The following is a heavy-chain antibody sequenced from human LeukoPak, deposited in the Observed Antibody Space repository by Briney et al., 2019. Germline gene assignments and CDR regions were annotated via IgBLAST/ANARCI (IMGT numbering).Heavy chain of an antibody. CDR2: IYYSGST. CDR1: GGSISSYY. Sequence: SETLSLTCTVSGGSISSYYWSWIRQPPGKGLEWIGFIYYSGSTNYNPSLKSRVTISVDTSKNQFSLKLSSVTAADTAVYYCARASLSGSTSSDYYYGMDVWGQGTTVTVSS. J-gene: IGHJ6*02. D-gene: IGHD2-2*01. CDR3: ARASLSGSTSSDYYYGMDV. V-gene: IGHV4-59*01.